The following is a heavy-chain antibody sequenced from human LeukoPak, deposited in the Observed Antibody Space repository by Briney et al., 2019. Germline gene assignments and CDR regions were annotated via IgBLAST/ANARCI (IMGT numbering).Heavy chain of an antibody. J-gene: IGHJ4*02. V-gene: IGHV3-21*01. Sequence: GGSLRLSCAASGFTFSDYYMNWVRQAPGKGLEWVSSISSSSSYIYYADSVKGRFTISRDNAKNSLYLQMNSLRAEDTAVYYCARNSKVGYFDYWGQGTLVTVSS. CDR3: ARNSKVGYFDY. D-gene: IGHD2/OR15-2a*01. CDR2: ISSSSSYI. CDR1: GFTFSDYY.